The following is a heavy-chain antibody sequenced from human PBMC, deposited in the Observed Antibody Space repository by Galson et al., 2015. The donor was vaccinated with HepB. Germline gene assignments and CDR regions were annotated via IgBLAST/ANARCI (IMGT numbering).Heavy chain of an antibody. CDR2: IKQDGSEK. CDR1: GFTFSSYW. D-gene: IGHD3-3*01. J-gene: IGHJ6*02. Sequence: SLRLSCAASGFTFSSYWMSWVRQAPGKGLEWVANIKQDGSEKYYVDSVKGRFTISRDNAKNSLYLQMNSLRAEDTAVYYCARVVLRFLEWLPGGYSMDVWGQGTTVTVSS. V-gene: IGHV3-7*03. CDR3: ARVVLRFLEWLPGGYSMDV.